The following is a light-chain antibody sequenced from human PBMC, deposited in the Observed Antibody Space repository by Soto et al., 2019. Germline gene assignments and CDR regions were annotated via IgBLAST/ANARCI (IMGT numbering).Light chain of an antibody. Sequence: IVMTQSPAALSVSPGERATLSCRASQSVSSNLAWYQQKPGQAPRLLIYGASTRATGIPARFSGSGSGTEFTLTISSLQSEDFAVYYCQQYNNWPITFGQGTRFEIK. J-gene: IGKJ5*01. V-gene: IGKV3-15*01. CDR1: QSVSSN. CDR2: GAS. CDR3: QQYNNWPIT.